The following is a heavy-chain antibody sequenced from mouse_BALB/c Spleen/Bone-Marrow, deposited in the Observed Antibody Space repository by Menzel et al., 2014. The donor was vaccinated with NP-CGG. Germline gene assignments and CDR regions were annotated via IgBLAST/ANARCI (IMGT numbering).Heavy chain of an antibody. Sequence: VQLQQSGPGLVQPSQSLSITCTVSGFSLTSYGVHWVRQSPGKGLEWLGVIWSGGSTDYNAAFISRLSISKDNSKSQVFFKMNSLQANVTAIYYCARNWDVGGYFDYWGQGTTLTVSS. CDR3: ARNWDVGGYFDY. D-gene: IGHD4-1*01. J-gene: IGHJ2*01. CDR1: GFSLTSYG. V-gene: IGHV2-2*02. CDR2: IWSGGST.